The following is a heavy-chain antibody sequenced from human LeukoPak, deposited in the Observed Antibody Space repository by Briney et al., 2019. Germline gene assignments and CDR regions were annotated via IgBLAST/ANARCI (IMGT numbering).Heavy chain of an antibody. D-gene: IGHD6-19*01. J-gene: IGHJ1*01. CDR2: ISGSGGST. V-gene: IGHV3-23*01. CDR3: AKGGPVAADPRYFQH. CDR1: GFTFSSYA. Sequence: SGGSLRLSCAASGFTFSSYAMSWVRQAPGKGLEWVSAISGSGGSTYYADSVEGRFTISRDNSKNTLYLQMNSLRAEDTAVYYCAKGGPVAADPRYFQHWGQGTLVTVSS.